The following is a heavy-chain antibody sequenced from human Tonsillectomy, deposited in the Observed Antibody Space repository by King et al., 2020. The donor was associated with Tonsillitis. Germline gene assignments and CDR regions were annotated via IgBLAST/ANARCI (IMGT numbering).Heavy chain of an antibody. CDR2: IHYDGSNE. V-gene: IGHV3-30*02. Sequence: VQLVESGGGVVQPGGSLRLSCVASGFIFSNYGMHWVRQAPGRGLEWVTFIHYDGSNEYYADSVKGRFTISRDNSKNTLYLQMNSVRAEDTAVYYCSKDGAAGLIAYWGQGTLVTVSS. D-gene: IGHD6-13*01. J-gene: IGHJ4*02. CDR1: GFIFSNYG. CDR3: SKDGAAGLIAY.